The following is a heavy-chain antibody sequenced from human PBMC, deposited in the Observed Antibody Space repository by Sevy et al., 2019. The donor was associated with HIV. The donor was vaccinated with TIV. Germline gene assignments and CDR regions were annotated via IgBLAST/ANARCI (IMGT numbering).Heavy chain of an antibody. CDR2: IKSKTDGGTT. CDR3: TTDWKKRGLSALLDC. J-gene: IGHJ4*02. CDR1: GFTFSNAW. D-gene: IGHD1-1*01. V-gene: IGHV3-15*01. Sequence: GGSLRLSCAASGFTFSNAWMSWVRQAPGKGLEWVGRIKSKTDGGTTDYAAPVKGRLTISRDDSKNTLYLQMNSLKTEDTAIYYCTTDWKKRGLSALLDCWGQGTLVTVSS.